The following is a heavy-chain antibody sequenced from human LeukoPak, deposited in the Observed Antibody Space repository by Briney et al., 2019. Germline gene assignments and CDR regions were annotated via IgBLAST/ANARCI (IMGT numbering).Heavy chain of an antibody. Sequence: SVKVSCKASGGTFSSYAISWVRQAPGQGLEWMGGIIPIFGTANYAQKFQGRVTITADESTSTAYMELSSLRSEDTAVYYCARALVVVAATPPTDYYYYGMDVWGQGTTVTVSS. V-gene: IGHV1-69*13. CDR3: ARALVVVAATPPTDYYYYGMDV. CDR1: GGTFSSYA. J-gene: IGHJ6*02. D-gene: IGHD2-15*01. CDR2: IIPIFGTA.